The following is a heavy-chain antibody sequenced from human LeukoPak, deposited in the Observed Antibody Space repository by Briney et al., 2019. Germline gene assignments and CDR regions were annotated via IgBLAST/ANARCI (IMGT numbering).Heavy chain of an antibody. V-gene: IGHV1-69*05. J-gene: IGHJ4*02. CDR1: GGTFSSYA. Sequence: VASVKVSCKASGGTFSSYAISWVRQAPGQGLEWMGGIIPIFGTANCAQKFQGRVTITRNTSISTAYMELSRLTYNDTAVYYCARAVRIVGANPLLGPFEYYFDYWGQGTLVTVSS. D-gene: IGHD1-26*01. CDR2: IIPIFGTA. CDR3: ARAVRIVGANPLLGPFEYYFDY.